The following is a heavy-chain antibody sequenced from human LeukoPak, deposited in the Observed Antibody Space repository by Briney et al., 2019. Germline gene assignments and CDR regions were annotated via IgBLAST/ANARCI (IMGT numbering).Heavy chain of an antibody. J-gene: IGHJ1*01. D-gene: IGHD2-15*01. CDR3: ARDRVECGGSCYQEYFQH. Sequence: ASVKVSCKASGYTFTGYYTHWVRQAPGQGLEWMGWINPNSGGTNYAQKFQGRVTMTRDTSISTAYMELSRLRSDDTAVYYCARDRVECGGSCYQEYFQHWGQGTLVTVSS. V-gene: IGHV1-2*02. CDR1: GYTFTGYY. CDR2: INPNSGGT.